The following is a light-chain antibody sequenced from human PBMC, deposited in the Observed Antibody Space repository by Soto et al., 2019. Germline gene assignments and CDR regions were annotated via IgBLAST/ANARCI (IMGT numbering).Light chain of an antibody. CDR3: QQYKSHRRT. CDR2: KAS. CDR1: QSISSW. V-gene: IGKV1-5*03. Sequence: DIHMTQSRSTLSASVGDRVTITCRASQSISSWLAWYQQKPGKDPKLLINKASSLESGVPSRFSGSGSGTEFTLTISSLQPDDFATYYCQQYKSHRRTFGQGTRWIS. J-gene: IGKJ1*01.